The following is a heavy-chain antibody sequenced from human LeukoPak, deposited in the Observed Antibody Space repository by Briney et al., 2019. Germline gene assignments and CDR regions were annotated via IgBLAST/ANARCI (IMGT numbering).Heavy chain of an antibody. Sequence: SETLSLTCTVSGGSISSISNYWGWIRQPPGKGLEYIGSVSYSGSTYYNPSLKSRVTMSADTSKNQFSLKLSSVTAADTAVYYCARLTPYSGSPLDDHWGQGTLVTVSS. CDR1: GGSISSISNY. J-gene: IGHJ4*02. V-gene: IGHV4-39*01. CDR3: ARLTPYSGSPLDDH. D-gene: IGHD1-26*01. CDR2: VSYSGST.